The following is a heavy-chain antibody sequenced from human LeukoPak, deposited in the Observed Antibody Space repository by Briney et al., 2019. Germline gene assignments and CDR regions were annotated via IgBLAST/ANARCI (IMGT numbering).Heavy chain of an antibody. J-gene: IGHJ4*02. CDR1: GFTLSNAW. Sequence: GGSLRLSCAASGFTLSNAWMSWVRQAPGKGLEWVGRIRSKTEGGTTEDAAPVKGRFTISRDDTKNTLYLQMYSLKTEDTAVYYCTKYYYDSSGFYYHYDYWGQGTLVTVSS. CDR3: TKYYYDSSGFYYHYDY. CDR2: IRSKTEGGTT. V-gene: IGHV3-15*01. D-gene: IGHD3-22*01.